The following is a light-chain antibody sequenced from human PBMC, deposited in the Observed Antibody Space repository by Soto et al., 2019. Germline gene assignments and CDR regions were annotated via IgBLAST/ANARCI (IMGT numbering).Light chain of an antibody. CDR1: SSDVGGYNY. Sequence: QSALTQPASVSGSPGQSITISCTGTSSDVGGYNYVSWYQQDPGKAHKLMIYDVSNRPSGVSNRFSGSKSGNTASLTISGLEAEDEADYYCSSYTISSTLLVFGGVTKVTVL. CDR2: DVS. J-gene: IGLJ2*01. V-gene: IGLV2-14*01. CDR3: SSYTISSTLLV.